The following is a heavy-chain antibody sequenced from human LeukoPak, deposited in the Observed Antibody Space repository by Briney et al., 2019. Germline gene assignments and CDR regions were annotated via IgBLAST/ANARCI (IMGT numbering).Heavy chain of an antibody. J-gene: IGHJ4*02. Sequence: ASVKVSCKASGYTFTDYYYIHWVRQAPGQGLEWMGWLNPKSGDTNYAQKFQGRVTVTRDTSISTAYMELSRLRSDDTAVYYCARPSSTDYVWGQGTQVSVSS. CDR3: ARPSSTDYV. CDR1: GYTFTDYY. V-gene: IGHV1-2*02. CDR2: LNPKSGDT. D-gene: IGHD2-2*01.